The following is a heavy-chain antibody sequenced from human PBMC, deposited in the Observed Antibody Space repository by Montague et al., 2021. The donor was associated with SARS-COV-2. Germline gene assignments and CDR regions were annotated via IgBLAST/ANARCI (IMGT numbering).Heavy chain of an antibody. CDR3: ARDTRIVGATTRLDY. Sequence: SETLSLTCTVSGGSISSYYRSWIRQPPGKGLEWIGYIYYSGSTNYNPSLKSRVTISVDTSKNQFSLKLSSVTAADTAVYYCARDTRIVGATTRLDYWGQGTLVTVSS. CDR2: IYYSGST. CDR1: GGSISSYY. V-gene: IGHV4-59*12. J-gene: IGHJ4*02. D-gene: IGHD1-26*01.